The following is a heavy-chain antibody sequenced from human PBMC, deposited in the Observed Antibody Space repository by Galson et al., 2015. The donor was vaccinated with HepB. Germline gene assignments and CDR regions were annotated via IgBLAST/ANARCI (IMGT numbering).Heavy chain of an antibody. Sequence: SVKVSCKASGGSFNNLAIHWVRQAPGQGLEWMGGIIPMFGTANYVPKFQGRVSITADESTSTVNMEVSNLRYEDSAVYYCVRGMAGAGRVDYMDVWGKGTPVTVSS. CDR1: GGSFNNLA. V-gene: IGHV1-69*13. D-gene: IGHD6-13*01. J-gene: IGHJ6*03. CDR3: VRGMAGAGRVDYMDV. CDR2: IIPMFGTA.